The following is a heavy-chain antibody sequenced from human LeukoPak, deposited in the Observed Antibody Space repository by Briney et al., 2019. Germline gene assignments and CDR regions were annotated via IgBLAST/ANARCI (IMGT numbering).Heavy chain of an antibody. CDR1: GFTFNSYA. Sequence: PGGSLRLSCAASGFTFNSYAMTWVRQAPGKGLEWVSYISSSGSTIYYADSVKGRFTISRDNAKNSLYLQMNSLRAEDTAVYYCARGRWFLFYWGQGTLVTVSS. D-gene: IGHD3-3*01. CDR2: ISSSGSTI. CDR3: ARGRWFLFY. V-gene: IGHV3-48*04. J-gene: IGHJ4*02.